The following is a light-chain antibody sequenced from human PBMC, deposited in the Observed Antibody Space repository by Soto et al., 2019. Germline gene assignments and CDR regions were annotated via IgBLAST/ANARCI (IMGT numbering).Light chain of an antibody. Sequence: QSALTQPASVSGSPGQSITISCTGTSSDVGSYNLVSWYQQYPGKAPKVMIYEVSKRPSGVSNRFSGSKSGNTASLTISGLQAEDEADYYFCSYGGNFVVFGGGTKLTVL. CDR2: EVS. V-gene: IGLV2-23*02. CDR1: SSDVGSYNL. CDR3: CSYGGNFVV. J-gene: IGLJ2*01.